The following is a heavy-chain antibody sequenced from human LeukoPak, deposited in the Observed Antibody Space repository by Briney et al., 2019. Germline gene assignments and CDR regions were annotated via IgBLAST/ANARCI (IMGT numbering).Heavy chain of an antibody. J-gene: IGHJ1*01. Sequence: GGSLRLSCSASGFTFSSYAMHWVRQAPGKGLEYVSAISSSGGSTYYADSVKGIFTISRDNSKNTLYLQMSSLRAEDTAVYYCVKGQRYYDSSGYYSIEYFQHWGQGTLVTVSS. CDR3: VKGQRYYDSSGYYSIEYFQH. CDR2: ISSSGGST. CDR1: GFTFSSYA. D-gene: IGHD3-22*01. V-gene: IGHV3-64D*09.